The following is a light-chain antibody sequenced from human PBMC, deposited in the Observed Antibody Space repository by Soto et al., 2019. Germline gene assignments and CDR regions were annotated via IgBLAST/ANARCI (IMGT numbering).Light chain of an antibody. J-gene: IGLJ2*01. CDR3: AAWDDSLNGHVV. Sequence: SVLTQPPSASGTPGQRVTISCSGSSSNIGSNTVNWYQQITGTAPKLLIYNDNQRPSGVPDRFSGSKSGTSGSLAISGLQSEDEGDYYCAAWDDSLNGHVVFGGGTKVTVL. V-gene: IGLV1-44*01. CDR2: NDN. CDR1: SSNIGSNT.